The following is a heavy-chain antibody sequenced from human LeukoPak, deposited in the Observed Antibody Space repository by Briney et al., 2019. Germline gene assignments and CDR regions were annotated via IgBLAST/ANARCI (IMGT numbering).Heavy chain of an antibody. CDR1: GYTFTSYY. J-gene: IGHJ4*02. CDR3: ARRIAAAGIFDY. V-gene: IGHV1-46*01. CDR2: INPSGGST. D-gene: IGHD6-13*01. Sequence: ASAKVSCKASGYTFTSYYMHWVRQAPGQGLEWMGIINPSGGSTSYAQKFQGRVTMTRDMSTSTVYMELSSLRSEDTAVYYCARRIAAAGIFDYWGQGTLVTVSS.